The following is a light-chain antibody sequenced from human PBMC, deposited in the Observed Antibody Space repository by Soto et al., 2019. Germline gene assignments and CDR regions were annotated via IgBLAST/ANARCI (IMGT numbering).Light chain of an antibody. CDR1: QSLLHSNGYNF. J-gene: IGKJ3*01. V-gene: IGKV2-28*01. Sequence: DLVMTQSPLSLPVTPGEPASISCRSNQSLLHSNGYNFLDWYLQKPGQSPHLLVYLGSNRASGVPVRFSDSGSGTDFTLKISRVEAGDVGVYSCMLALQPGFTFGPGTRVDIK. CDR2: LGS. CDR3: MLALQPGFT.